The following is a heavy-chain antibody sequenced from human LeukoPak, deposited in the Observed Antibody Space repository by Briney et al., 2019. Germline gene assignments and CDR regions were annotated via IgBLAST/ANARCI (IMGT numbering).Heavy chain of an antibody. CDR3: ARYLSAGGFDY. CDR2: IYYSGST. V-gene: IGHV4-39*07. D-gene: IGHD1-26*01. Sequence: NSSETLSLTCTVSGGSISSSSYYWGWIRQPPGKGLEWIGSIYYSGSTYYNPSLKSRVTISVDTSKNQFSLKLSSVTAAGTAVYYCARYLSAGGFDYWGQGTLVTVSS. CDR1: GGSISSSSYY. J-gene: IGHJ4*02.